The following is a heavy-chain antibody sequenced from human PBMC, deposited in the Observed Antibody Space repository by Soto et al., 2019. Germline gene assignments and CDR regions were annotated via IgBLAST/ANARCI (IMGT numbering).Heavy chain of an antibody. CDR1: GGSISSSSYY. CDR2: IYYSGST. D-gene: IGHD2-15*01. Sequence: SETLSLTCTVPGGSISSSSYYWGWIRQPPGKGLEWIGSIYYSGSTYYNPSLKSRVTISVDTSKNQFSLKLSSVTAADTAVYYCATRGDCSGGSCSTRFWLDPWGKGNLVTV. V-gene: IGHV4-39*01. CDR3: ATRGDCSGGSCSTRFWLDP. J-gene: IGHJ5*02.